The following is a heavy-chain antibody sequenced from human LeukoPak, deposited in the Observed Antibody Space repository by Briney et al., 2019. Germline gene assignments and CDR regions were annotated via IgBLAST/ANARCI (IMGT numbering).Heavy chain of an antibody. J-gene: IGHJ4*02. CDR1: GFSLSTSGMC. V-gene: IGHV2-70*12. CDR2: IDWDDDK. D-gene: IGHD5-12*01. CDR3: VHSAGYDSSANG. Sequence: SGPTLVNPTQTLTLTCTFSGFSLSTSGMCVSWIRQPPGKALEWLARIDWDDDKYYSTSLKTRLTISKDTSKNQVVLTMTNMDPVDTATYYCVHSAGYDSSANGWGQGTLVTVS.